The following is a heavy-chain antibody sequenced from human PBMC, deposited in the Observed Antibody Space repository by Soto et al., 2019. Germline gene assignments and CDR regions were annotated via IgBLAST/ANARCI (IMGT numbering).Heavy chain of an antibody. J-gene: IGHJ4*03. V-gene: IGHV1-46*01. D-gene: IGHD2-21*01. CDR1: RYTFIRYY. CDR2: INPRGGRT. CDR3: AKLRNAYVSNGDELET. Sequence: ALVPVSCMASRYTFIRYYMHWVRQTPGQGLEGMGIINPRGGRTSYAQKFQGRHTMNRDTSTSTVSMEQSSLRAEGTAEYFCAKLRNAYVSNGDELETWGQGTMVNVSS.